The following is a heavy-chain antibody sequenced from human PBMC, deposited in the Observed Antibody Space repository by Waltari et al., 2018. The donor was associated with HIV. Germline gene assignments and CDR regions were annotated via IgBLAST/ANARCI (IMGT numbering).Heavy chain of an antibody. CDR2: ITPILTTT. V-gene: IGHV1-69*01. CDR3: ARNGDYAPAY. CDR1: GDTFRSNA. J-gene: IGHJ4*02. Sequence: VQLVQSGAAVKRTGSSVKVTCRAPGDTFRSNAISWVRQAPGQGLEWMGVITPILTTTKYAQKFQGRVTLTADESTRTTYMELTSLRSDDTAMYYCARNGDYAPAYWGQGTLVTVSS. D-gene: IGHD4-17*01.